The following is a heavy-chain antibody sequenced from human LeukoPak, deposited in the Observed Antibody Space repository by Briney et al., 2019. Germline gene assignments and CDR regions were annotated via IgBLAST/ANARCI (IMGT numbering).Heavy chain of an antibody. CDR1: GFTFSSYW. J-gene: IGHJ4*02. V-gene: IGHV3-7*01. CDR3: ARGYMVRGVIIPF. Sequence: GGSLRLSCAASGFTFSSYWMSWVRQAPGKGLEWVANIKQDGSGKYYVDSVKGRFTISRDNAKNSLYLQMNSLRAEDTAVYYCARGYMVRGVIIPFWGQGTLVTVSS. D-gene: IGHD3-10*01. CDR2: IKQDGSGK.